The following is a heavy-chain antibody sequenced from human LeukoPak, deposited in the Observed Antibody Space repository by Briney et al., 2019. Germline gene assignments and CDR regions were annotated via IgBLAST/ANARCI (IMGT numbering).Heavy chain of an antibody. CDR1: GYSISSGYY. CDR3: ASVGKIYSSSWYGIPHYFDY. Sequence: KPSETLSLTCTVSGYSISSGYYWGWIRQPPGKGLGWTGGIYHSGSTYYNPSLKSRVTISVDTSKNQFSLKLSSVTAADTAVYYCASVGKIYSSSWYGIPHYFDYWGQGTLVTVSS. V-gene: IGHV4-38-2*02. J-gene: IGHJ4*02. D-gene: IGHD6-13*01. CDR2: IYHSGST.